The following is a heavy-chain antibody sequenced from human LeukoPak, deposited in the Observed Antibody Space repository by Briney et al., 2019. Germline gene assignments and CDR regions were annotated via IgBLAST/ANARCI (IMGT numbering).Heavy chain of an antibody. J-gene: IGHJ5*02. CDR2: IFQSGST. CDR3: GRRGSYSSSSRYWFDP. V-gene: IGHV4-4*02. Sequence: SETLSLTCAVSGDSISSSNWWNWVRPSPGKGLEWIGEIFQSGSTSYNPSLKSRVTISLDKSKNQFSLKLNSVTAVDTAIYYCGRRGSYSSSSRYWFDPWGQGTLVTVSS. D-gene: IGHD6-6*01. CDR1: GDSISSSNW.